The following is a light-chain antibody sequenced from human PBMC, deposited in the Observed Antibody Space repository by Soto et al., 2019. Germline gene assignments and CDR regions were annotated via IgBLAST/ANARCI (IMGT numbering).Light chain of an antibody. J-gene: IGKJ1*01. CDR2: GAS. V-gene: IGKV3-15*01. CDR3: QQYNNWPTWT. CDR1: QSVSSY. Sequence: EIVMTQSPTTLSVSPGERATLSGRASQSVSSYLAWYQQKPGQAPRLLIYGASTRATGIPARFSGSGSGTEFTLTISSLQSEDFAVYYCQQYNNWPTWTFGQGTKVDIK.